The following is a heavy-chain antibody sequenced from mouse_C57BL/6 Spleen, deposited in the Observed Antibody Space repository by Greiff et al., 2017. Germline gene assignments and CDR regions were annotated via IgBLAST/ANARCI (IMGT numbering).Heavy chain of an antibody. CDR3: ARHDGYYGYAMDY. D-gene: IGHD2-3*01. Sequence: EVMLVESGGDLVKPGGSLKLSCAASGFTFSSYGMSWVRQTPDKRLEWVATISSGGSYTYYPDSVKGRFTISRDNAKNTLYLQMSSLKAEDTAMYYCARHDGYYGYAMDYWGQGTSVTVSS. V-gene: IGHV5-6*01. J-gene: IGHJ4*01. CDR1: GFTFSSYG. CDR2: ISSGGSYT.